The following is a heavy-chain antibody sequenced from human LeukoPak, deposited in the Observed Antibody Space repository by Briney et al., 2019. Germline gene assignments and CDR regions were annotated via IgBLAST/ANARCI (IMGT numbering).Heavy chain of an antibody. CDR2: ISSSSGSI. Sequence: GGSLRLSCAASGFTFSSYTMNWVRQAPGKGLEWVSSISSSSGSIYYADSVKGRITISRGNAKNSLFLQMNSLRAEDTAVYYCARYFDDWGQGILVTVSS. J-gene: IGHJ4*02. CDR3: ARYFDD. V-gene: IGHV3-21*01. CDR1: GFTFSSYT.